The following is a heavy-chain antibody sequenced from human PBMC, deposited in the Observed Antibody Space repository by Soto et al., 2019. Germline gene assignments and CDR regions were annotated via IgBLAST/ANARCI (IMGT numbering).Heavy chain of an antibody. CDR2: ISAYNGNT. CDR1: GYTFTSYG. V-gene: IGHV1-18*01. CDR3: ARDSPGGYCSSTSCYDVYYYYMDV. Sequence: QVQLVQSGAEVKKPGASVKVSCKASGYTFTSYGISWVRQAPGQGLEWMGWISAYNGNTNYAQKLQGRVTMTTDTSTSTAYMELRSLRSDDPAVYYCARDSPGGYCSSTSCYDVYYYYMDVWGKGTTVTVSS. D-gene: IGHD2-2*01. J-gene: IGHJ6*03.